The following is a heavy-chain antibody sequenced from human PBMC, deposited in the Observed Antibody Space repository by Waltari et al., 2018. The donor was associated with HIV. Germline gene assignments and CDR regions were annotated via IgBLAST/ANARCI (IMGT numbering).Heavy chain of an antibody. Sequence: QVQLQESGPGLVKPSETLSLTCTVSGGSVSSGSYYWSWIRQPPGKGLEWIGYIYYSGSTNYNPSLKSRVTISVDTSKNQFSLKLSSVTAADTAVYYCAGSSARVATKVYYFDYWGQGTLVTVSS. CDR2: IYYSGST. J-gene: IGHJ4*02. CDR1: GGSVSSGSYY. V-gene: IGHV4-61*01. CDR3: AGSSARVATKVYYFDY. D-gene: IGHD5-12*01.